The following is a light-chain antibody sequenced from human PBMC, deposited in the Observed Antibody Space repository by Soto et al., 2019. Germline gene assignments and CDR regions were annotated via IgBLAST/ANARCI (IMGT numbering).Light chain of an antibody. Sequence: KVTISCSGSSSNLGGNSVSWYQQLPGTAPKLLIYDDNKRPSGIPDRFSGSKSGTSATLGITGFQTGDEADYYCGSWDSSLSAYVFGTGTKVTVL. CDR1: SSNLGGNS. CDR2: DDN. J-gene: IGLJ1*01. CDR3: GSWDSSLSAYV. V-gene: IGLV1-51*01.